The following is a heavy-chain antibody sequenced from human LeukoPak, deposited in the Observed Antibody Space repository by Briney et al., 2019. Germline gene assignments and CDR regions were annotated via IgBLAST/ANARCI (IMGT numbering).Heavy chain of an antibody. CDR1: GFTFSSYS. V-gene: IGHV3-21*04. CDR3: AKSTYSGIDY. J-gene: IGHJ4*02. CDR2: ISSSSSYI. Sequence: GGSLRLSCAASGFTFSSYSMNWVRQAPGKGLEWVSSISSSSSYIYYADSVKGRFTISRDNAKNSLYLQMNSLRAEDTAVYYCAKSTYSGIDYWGQGTLVTVSS. D-gene: IGHD5-12*01.